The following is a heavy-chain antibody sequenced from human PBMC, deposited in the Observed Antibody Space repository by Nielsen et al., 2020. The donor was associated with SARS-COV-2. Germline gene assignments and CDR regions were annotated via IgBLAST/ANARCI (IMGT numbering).Heavy chain of an antibody. CDR1: GYTFTSYA. D-gene: IGHD6-6*01. CDR2: INTNTGNP. V-gene: IGHV7-4-1*02. Sequence: ASVKVSCKASGYTFTSYAMNWVRQAPGQGLEWMGWINTNTGNPTYAQGFTGRFVFSLDTSVSTAYLQISSLRSEDTAVYYCASQRIQEQLADPGRYYYYGMDVWGQGTTVTVSS. J-gene: IGHJ6*02. CDR3: ASQRIQEQLADPGRYYYYGMDV.